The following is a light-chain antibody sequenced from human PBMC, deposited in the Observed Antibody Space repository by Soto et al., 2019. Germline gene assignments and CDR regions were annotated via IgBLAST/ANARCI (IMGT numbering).Light chain of an antibody. J-gene: IGKJ2*01. V-gene: IGKV3-11*01. Sequence: VLTQSPATLSLSPGEKATLSCRASQTIGAYLAWYQHKPGQAPRLLIFDASHRASGVPPRFSGSGSGTDFTLTISSLEPEDFATYYCQQSYSTPPYTFGQGTKVEIK. CDR3: QQSYSTPPYT. CDR2: DAS. CDR1: QTIGAY.